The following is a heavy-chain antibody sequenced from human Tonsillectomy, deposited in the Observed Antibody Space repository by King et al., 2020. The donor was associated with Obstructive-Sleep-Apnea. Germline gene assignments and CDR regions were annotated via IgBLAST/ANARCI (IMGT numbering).Heavy chain of an antibody. J-gene: IGHJ4*02. D-gene: IGHD3-10*01. CDR3: ARHIPIYASGSYPAYFDY. CDR1: GGSISSYY. Sequence: MQLQESGPGLVKPSETLSLTCTVSGGSISSYYWSWLRQPPGKGLEWIGYIYYSGSTNYNPSLKSRVTISVDTSKNQFSLKLSSVTAADTAMYYCARHIPIYASGSYPAYFDYWGQGTLVTVSS. CDR2: IYYSGST. V-gene: IGHV4-59*08.